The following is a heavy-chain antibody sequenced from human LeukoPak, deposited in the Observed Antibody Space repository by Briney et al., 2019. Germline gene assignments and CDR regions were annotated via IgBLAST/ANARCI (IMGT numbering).Heavy chain of an antibody. CDR3: ARGDVVPAAH. D-gene: IGHD2-2*01. Sequence: SETLSLTCTVSGGSISSGGYYWSWIRQHPGKGQEWIGYIYYSGSTYYNPSLKSRVTISVDTSKNQFSLKLSSVTAADTAVYYCARGDVVPAAHWGQGTLVTVSS. CDR2: IYYSGST. V-gene: IGHV4-31*03. J-gene: IGHJ4*02. CDR1: GGSISSGGYY.